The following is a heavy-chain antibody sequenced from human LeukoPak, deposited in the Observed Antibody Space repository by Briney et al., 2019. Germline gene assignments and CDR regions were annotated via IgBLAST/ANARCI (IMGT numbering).Heavy chain of an antibody. D-gene: IGHD4-11*01. CDR1: GFTFASYD. CDR3: ADSNYWYPVDY. V-gene: IGHV3-23*01. J-gene: IGHJ4*02. Sequence: SGGSLRLSSAASGFTFASYDMRWVRQAPGKGLEWVSSITNSGDTTYYADSVKGRFTISRDNSKNTLYLQMSSLRAEDTALYYCADSNYWYPVDYRGQGTLVTVSS. CDR2: ITNSGDTT.